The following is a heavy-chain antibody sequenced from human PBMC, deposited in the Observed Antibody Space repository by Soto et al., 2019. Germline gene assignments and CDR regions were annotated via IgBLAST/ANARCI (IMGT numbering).Heavy chain of an antibody. CDR1: GYTFTSYY. J-gene: IGHJ3*02. CDR2: INSSGGST. Sequence: ASVKVSCKASGYTFTSYYMHWVRQAPGQGLEWMGIINSSGGSTSYAQKLQGRVTMTRDTSTSTVYMELSSLRSEDTAVYYCAREFSITRAFDIWGQGTMVTVSS. CDR3: AREFSITRAFDI. V-gene: IGHV1-46*04. D-gene: IGHD1-20*01.